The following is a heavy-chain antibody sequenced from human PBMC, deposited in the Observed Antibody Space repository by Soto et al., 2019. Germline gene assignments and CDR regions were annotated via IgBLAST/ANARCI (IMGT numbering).Heavy chain of an antibody. J-gene: IGHJ5*02. D-gene: IGHD3-3*01. CDR1: GGSISSGGYS. Sequence: SETLSLTCAVSGGSISSGGYSWSWIRQPPGKGLEWIGYIYHSGSTYYNPSLKSRVTISVDRSKNQFSLKLSSVTAADTAVYYCARGGYAPWSGYWYKWLDPWGQGTLVTVSS. CDR2: IYHSGST. CDR3: ARGGYAPWSGYWYKWLDP. V-gene: IGHV4-30-2*01.